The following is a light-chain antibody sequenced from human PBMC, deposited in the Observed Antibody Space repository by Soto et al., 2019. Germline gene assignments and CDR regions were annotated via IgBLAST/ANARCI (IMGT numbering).Light chain of an antibody. CDR2: EVS. CDR1: SSDVGGYNY. V-gene: IGLV2-8*01. Sequence: QSVLTQPPSAAGSPGQSVSIACTGTSSDVGGYNYVSWYQQHPGKAPKLMIYEVSERPSGVPDRFSGSKSSNTASLTVSGLRAADEADYFCKSYAGRNTYVFGSGTKVTVL. CDR3: KSYAGRNTYV. J-gene: IGLJ1*01.